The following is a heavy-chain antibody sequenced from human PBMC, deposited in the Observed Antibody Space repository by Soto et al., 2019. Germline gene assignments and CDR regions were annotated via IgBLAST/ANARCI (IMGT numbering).Heavy chain of an antibody. CDR3: AAERTYCGGDCYGD. Sequence: QMQLVQSGPEVKKPGTSVKVSCKASGFTFTSSAVQWVRQARGQRLEWIGWIVVGSGNTNYAQKFQERVTLTRDMSTSAAYMELSSLTSDDAAVYYCAAERTYCGGDCYGDWGQGTLVTVSS. D-gene: IGHD2-21*02. CDR2: IVVGSGNT. J-gene: IGHJ4*02. V-gene: IGHV1-58*01. CDR1: GFTFTSSA.